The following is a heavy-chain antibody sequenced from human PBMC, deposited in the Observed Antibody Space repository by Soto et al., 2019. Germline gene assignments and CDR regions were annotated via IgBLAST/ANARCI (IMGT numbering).Heavy chain of an antibody. D-gene: IGHD1-1*01. Sequence: QVQLQQWGAGLLKPSETLSLTCAVYGGSFSGYYWSWIRQPPGKGLEWIGEINHSGSTNYNPSLKSRVTISVDTSKNPFSLKLSSVTAADTAVYYCARGNEIYGMDVWGQGTTVTVSS. CDR1: GGSFSGYY. V-gene: IGHV4-34*01. CDR2: INHSGST. J-gene: IGHJ6*02. CDR3: ARGNEIYGMDV.